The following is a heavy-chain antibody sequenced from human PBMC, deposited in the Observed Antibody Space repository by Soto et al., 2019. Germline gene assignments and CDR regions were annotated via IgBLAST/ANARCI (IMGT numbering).Heavy chain of an antibody. CDR2: MNPNTGDT. D-gene: IGHD5-12*01. Sequence: QVQLVQSGAEVKKPGASVKVSCKASGYTFISYDINWVRQATGQGLEWMGWMNPNTGDTGYAQKFQGRVTMTRNNSINTANMELSSLRSDDTAVYFCARGDGYIFDYWGQGILVTVSS. CDR3: ARGDGYIFDY. V-gene: IGHV1-8*01. J-gene: IGHJ4*02. CDR1: GYTFISYD.